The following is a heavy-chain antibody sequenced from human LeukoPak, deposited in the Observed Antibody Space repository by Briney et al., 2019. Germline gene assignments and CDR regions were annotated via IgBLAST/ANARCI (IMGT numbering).Heavy chain of an antibody. J-gene: IGHJ5*02. CDR3: ARQQLPEGWFDP. Sequence: SETLSLTCTVSGGSISSYYWSWIRQPPGKGGEGIGYIYTSGSTTYNPSLQSRVTISVDTSKNQFSLKLSSVTAADTAVYYCARQQLPEGWFDPWGQGTLVTVSS. CDR1: GGSISSYY. V-gene: IGHV4-4*09. CDR2: IYTSGST. D-gene: IGHD2-2*01.